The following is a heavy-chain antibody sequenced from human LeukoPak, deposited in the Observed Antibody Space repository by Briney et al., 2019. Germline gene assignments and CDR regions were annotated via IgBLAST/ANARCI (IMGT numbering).Heavy chain of an antibody. CDR3: ARDIHNDYGVFDP. Sequence: GASVKVSCKASGYTFTGYYMHWVRQAPGQGLEWMGWINPNSGGTNCAQKFQGRVTMTRDTSISTAYMELSRLRSDDTAVYYCARDIHNDYGVFDPWGQGTLVTVSS. D-gene: IGHD3-16*01. V-gene: IGHV1-2*02. CDR2: INPNSGGT. CDR1: GYTFTGYY. J-gene: IGHJ5*02.